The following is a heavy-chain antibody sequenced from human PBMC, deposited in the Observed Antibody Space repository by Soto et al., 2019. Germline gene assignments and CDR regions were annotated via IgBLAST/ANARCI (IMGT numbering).Heavy chain of an antibody. Sequence: PGGSLRLSCTASAFTFSAYAMTWVRQAPGMVLEWVSTISGSGSDTWYADSVKGRFTISRDNSKNTLYLQMSSLRVADTAFYYCAKEEPGRLKDAGDGDLGYWGQGTMVTVSS. CDR3: AKEEPGRLKDAGDGDLGY. J-gene: IGHJ4*02. CDR2: ISGSGSDT. V-gene: IGHV3-23*01. D-gene: IGHD3-16*01. CDR1: AFTFSAYA.